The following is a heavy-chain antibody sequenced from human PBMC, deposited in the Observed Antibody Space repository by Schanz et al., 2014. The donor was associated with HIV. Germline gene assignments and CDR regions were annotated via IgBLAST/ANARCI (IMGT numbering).Heavy chain of an antibody. J-gene: IGHJ6*02. CDR3: ASGRRSGIGRRMDV. CDR1: GGTFRSNA. CDR2: FNVMLSKI. Sequence: QVQLVQSGAEVKKTGSSVKVSCKASGGTFRSNAITWVRQAPGQGLEWIGHFNVMLSKINSAQKFQGRVSMTADPSTNTAYMEMRGLRFEDTAVYYCASGRRSGIGRRMDVWGQGTTVSVS. V-gene: IGHV1-69*01. D-gene: IGHD3-10*01.